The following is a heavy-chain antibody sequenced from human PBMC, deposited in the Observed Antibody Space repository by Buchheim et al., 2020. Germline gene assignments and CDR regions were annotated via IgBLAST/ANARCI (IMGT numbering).Heavy chain of an antibody. Sequence: QVQLVQSGAEVKKPGASVKVSCKASGYTFTSYYMHWVRQAPGQGLEWMGIINPSGGSTSYAQKFQGRVTMTRDTSTSTVYMELSSLRSEDTAVYYCARAGGSMVRGVNARGYGMDVWGQGTT. J-gene: IGHJ6*02. CDR1: GYTFTSYY. CDR2: INPSGGST. V-gene: IGHV1-46*01. D-gene: IGHD3-10*01. CDR3: ARAGGSMVRGVNARGYGMDV.